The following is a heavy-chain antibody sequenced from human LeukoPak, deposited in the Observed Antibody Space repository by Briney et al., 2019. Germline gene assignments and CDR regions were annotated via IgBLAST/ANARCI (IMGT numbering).Heavy chain of an antibody. D-gene: IGHD1-1*01. Sequence: GRSLRFSCAASGFTFSSYAMHWVRQAPGKGLEWVAVISYDGSNKYYADSVKGRFTISRDNSKNTLYLQMNSLRAEDTAVYYCARSGTFDYWGQGTLVTVSS. CDR3: ARSGTFDY. CDR2: ISYDGSNK. V-gene: IGHV3-30-3*01. J-gene: IGHJ4*02. CDR1: GFTFSSYA.